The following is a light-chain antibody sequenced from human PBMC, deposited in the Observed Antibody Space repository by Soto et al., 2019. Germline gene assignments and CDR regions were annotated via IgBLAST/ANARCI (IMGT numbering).Light chain of an antibody. CDR2: GAS. CDR3: QQYGSSPIT. CDR1: QSVSSSY. Sequence: EIVLTQSPGTLSLSPGERATLSCRASQSVSSSYLAWYQQKPGQAPRLLIYGASSRATGIPARFSGSGSGTDFTLIISRLEPEDFAVYYCQQYGSSPITFGQVTRLEIK. J-gene: IGKJ5*01. V-gene: IGKV3-20*01.